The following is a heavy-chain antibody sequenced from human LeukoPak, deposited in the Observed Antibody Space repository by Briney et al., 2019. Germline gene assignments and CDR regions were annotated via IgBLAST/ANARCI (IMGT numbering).Heavy chain of an antibody. Sequence: SETLSLTCAVYGGSFSGYYWSWIRQPPGKGLEWIGEINHSGSTNYNPSLKSRVTISVDTSKNQFSLKLSSVTAADTAVYYCARGARVEVVAATVIWFDPWGQGTLVTVSS. CDR3: ARGARVEVVAATVIWFDP. CDR2: INHSGST. V-gene: IGHV4-34*01. CDR1: GGSFSGYY. J-gene: IGHJ5*02. D-gene: IGHD2-15*01.